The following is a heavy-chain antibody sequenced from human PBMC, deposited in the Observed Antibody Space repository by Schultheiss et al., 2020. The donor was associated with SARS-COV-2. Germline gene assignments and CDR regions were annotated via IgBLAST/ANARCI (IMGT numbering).Heavy chain of an antibody. CDR3: ARGAGGEVVVPAAPSDY. Sequence: ASVKVSCKASGYTFTSYGISWVRQAPGQRLEWMGRIIPNSGGTNYAQKLQGRVTITADKSTSTAYMELRSLGSDDTAVYYCARGAGGEVVVPAAPSDYWGQGTLVTVSS. CDR1: GYTFTSYG. V-gene: IGHV1-18*01. D-gene: IGHD2-2*01. CDR2: IIPNSGGT. J-gene: IGHJ4*02.